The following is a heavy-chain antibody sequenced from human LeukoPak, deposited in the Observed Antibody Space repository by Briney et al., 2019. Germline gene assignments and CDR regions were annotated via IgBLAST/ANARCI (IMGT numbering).Heavy chain of an antibody. D-gene: IGHD3-3*01. CDR3: ARMYYDFWSGYYGYNWFDP. CDR1: GGSISSYY. CDR2: IYYSGST. V-gene: IGHV4-59*01. J-gene: IGHJ5*02. Sequence: PSETLSLTCTVSGGSISSYYWSWIRQPPGKGLEWIGYIYYSGSTNYNPSPKSRVTISVDTSKNQFSLKLSSVTAADTAVYYCARMYYDFWSGYYGYNWFDPWGQGTLVTVSS.